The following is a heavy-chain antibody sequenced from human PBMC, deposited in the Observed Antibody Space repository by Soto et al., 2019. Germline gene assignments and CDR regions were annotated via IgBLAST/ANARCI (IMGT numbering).Heavy chain of an antibody. CDR1: GGSISSGGYS. J-gene: IGHJ4*02. Sequence: QLQLQESGSGLVKPSQTLSLTCAVSGGSISSGGYSWSWIRQPPGKGLEWIGYIYHSWSTYYNPSLKSRVTISVDRAKNQFSMKMSAVTAADTAVYYCARAEGGIFDYWGQGTLVTVSS. V-gene: IGHV4-30-2*01. CDR2: IYHSWST. CDR3: ARAEGGIFDY.